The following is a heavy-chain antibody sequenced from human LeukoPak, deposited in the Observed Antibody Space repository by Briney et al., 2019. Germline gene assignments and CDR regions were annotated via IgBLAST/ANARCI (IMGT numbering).Heavy chain of an antibody. CDR3: ARDELYCSSTSCSNLYYYGMDV. CDR2: IYYSGST. D-gene: IGHD2-2*01. CDR1: GGSVSSYY. Sequence: SETLSLTCTVSGGSVSSYYWSWIRQPPGKGLEWIGYIYYSGSTNYNPSLKSRVTISVDTSKNQFSLKLSSVTAADTAVYYCARDELYCSSTSCSNLYYYGMDVWGKGTTVTVSS. V-gene: IGHV4-59*02. J-gene: IGHJ6*04.